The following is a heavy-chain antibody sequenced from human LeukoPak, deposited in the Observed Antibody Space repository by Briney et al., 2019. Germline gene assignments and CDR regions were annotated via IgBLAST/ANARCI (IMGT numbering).Heavy chain of an antibody. J-gene: IGHJ3*02. CDR3: ARSVDYYDSSGYYSYDAFDI. Sequence: ASVKVSCKASGYTFTSYYMHWVRQAPGQGLEWMGIINPSGGSTSYAQKVQGRVTMTTDTSTSTAYMELRSLRSDDTAVYYCARSVDYYDSSGYYSYDAFDIWGQGTMVTVSS. CDR1: GYTFTSYY. D-gene: IGHD3-22*01. V-gene: IGHV1-46*01. CDR2: INPSGGST.